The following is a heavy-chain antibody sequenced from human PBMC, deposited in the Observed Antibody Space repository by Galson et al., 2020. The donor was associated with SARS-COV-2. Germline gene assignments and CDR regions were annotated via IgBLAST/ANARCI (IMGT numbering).Heavy chain of an antibody. Sequence: SETLSLTCTVSGGSIRSSNYYWAWIRQPPGKGLEWIGSVLNSGTTHYSPSLQSRVTISVDTSKNKFSLNLNSVTAADTAMYYCARDATSSGWYNWFDPWGQGTLVSVSS. CDR2: VLNSGTT. D-gene: IGHD6-19*01. J-gene: IGHJ5*02. CDR3: ARDATSSGWYNWFDP. CDR1: GGSIRSSNYY. V-gene: IGHV4-39*07.